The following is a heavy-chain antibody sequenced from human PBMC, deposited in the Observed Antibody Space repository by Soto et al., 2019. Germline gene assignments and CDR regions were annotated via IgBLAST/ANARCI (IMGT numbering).Heavy chain of an antibody. CDR1: GGSFSGYY. D-gene: IGHD3-10*01. CDR3: ARGPKYYYGSGSYYNLDY. J-gene: IGHJ4*02. CDR2: INHSGST. Sequence: SETLSLTCAVYGGSFSGYYWSWIRQPPGKGLEWIGEINHSGSTNYNPSLKSRVTISVDTSKNQFSLKLSSVTAADTAVYYCARGPKYYYGSGSYYNLDYWGQGTLVTVSS. V-gene: IGHV4-34*01.